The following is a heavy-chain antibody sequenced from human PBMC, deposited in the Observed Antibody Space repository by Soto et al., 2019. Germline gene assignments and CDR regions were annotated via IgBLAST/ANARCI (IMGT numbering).Heavy chain of an antibody. CDR1: GGSFSGYY. J-gene: IGHJ4*02. CDR2: INHSGST. Sequence: SETLSLTCAVYGGSFSGYYWSWIRQPPGKGLEWIGEINHSGSTNYNPSLKSRVTISVDTSKNQFSLKLSSVTAADTAVYYCARGRQWFGESLVWGQGTLVTVSS. CDR3: ARGRQWFGESLV. V-gene: IGHV4-34*01. D-gene: IGHD3-10*01.